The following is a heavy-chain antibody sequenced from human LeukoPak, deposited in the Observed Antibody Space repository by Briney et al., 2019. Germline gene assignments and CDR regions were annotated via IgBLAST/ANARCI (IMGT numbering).Heavy chain of an antibody. Sequence: ASVKVSCKASGYTFTSYGISWVRQAPGQGLEWMGWISAYNGNTNYAQKLQGRVTMTRDTPTSTVYMEVSSLRSDDTAVYYCARGRTNGFNTFDYWGPGTLVTVSS. D-gene: IGHD5-24*01. CDR3: ARGRTNGFNTFDY. CDR2: ISAYNGNT. CDR1: GYTFTSYG. J-gene: IGHJ4*02. V-gene: IGHV1-18*01.